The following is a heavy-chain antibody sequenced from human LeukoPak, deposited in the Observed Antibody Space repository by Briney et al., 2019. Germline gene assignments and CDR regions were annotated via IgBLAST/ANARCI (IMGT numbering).Heavy chain of an antibody. D-gene: IGHD3-22*01. V-gene: IGHV3-7*01. CDR2: IRHDGGEK. Sequence: PGGSLRLSCAASGFSFSSYWMTWVRQAPGKGLEWVANIRHDGGEKYFVDCVKGRFTISRDNAKNSLYLQMNSLRAEDTAVYSCARVLRGGTSGYALDYWGQGTLVTVSS. CDR3: ARVLRGGTSGYALDY. CDR1: GFSFSSYW. J-gene: IGHJ4*02.